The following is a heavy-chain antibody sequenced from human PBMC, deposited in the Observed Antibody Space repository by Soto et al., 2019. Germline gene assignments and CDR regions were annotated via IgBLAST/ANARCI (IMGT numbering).Heavy chain of an antibody. CDR3: ARAGDSYMTTVVTPFDY. D-gene: IGHD4-17*01. J-gene: IGHJ4*02. Sequence: QVQLVQSGAEVKKPGSSVKVSCKASGGTFSSYAISWVRQAPGQGLEWMGGIIPIFGTANYAQKFPGRVTITADESTSTDYMERSSLRSEDTAVYYCARAGDSYMTTVVTPFDYWGQGTLVTVSS. CDR1: GGTFSSYA. CDR2: IIPIFGTA. V-gene: IGHV1-69*01.